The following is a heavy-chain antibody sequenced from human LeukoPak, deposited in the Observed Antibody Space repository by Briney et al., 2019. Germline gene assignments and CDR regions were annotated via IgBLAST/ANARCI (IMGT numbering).Heavy chain of an antibody. CDR2: ISGSGGST. V-gene: IGHV3-23*01. J-gene: IGHJ1*01. Sequence: PGGSLRLSCAASGFTFSSYAMSWVRQAPGKGLEWVSAISGSGGSTYYADSVKGRFTISRDNSKNTLYLRGNSLRAEDTAVYYCAKERVFLWFREFGAFQHWGQGTLVTVSS. CDR3: AKERVFLWFREFGAFQH. CDR1: GFTFSSYA. D-gene: IGHD3-10*01.